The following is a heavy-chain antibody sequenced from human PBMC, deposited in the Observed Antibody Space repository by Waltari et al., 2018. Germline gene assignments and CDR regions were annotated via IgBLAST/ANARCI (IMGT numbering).Heavy chain of an antibody. Sequence: EVQLVESGGGLVQPGGSLRLSCEASGFTFSSYWMHWVRQAPGKGLVWVSRISSNANTTTYADSVKGRFTISRDNAKNTLYLQMNSLRAEDTAVYYCARVEYSYGPYCFDSWGQGTPVTVSS. J-gene: IGHJ4*02. V-gene: IGHV3-74*01. CDR2: ISSNANTT. CDR3: ARVEYSYGPYCFDS. CDR1: GFTFSSYW. D-gene: IGHD5-18*01.